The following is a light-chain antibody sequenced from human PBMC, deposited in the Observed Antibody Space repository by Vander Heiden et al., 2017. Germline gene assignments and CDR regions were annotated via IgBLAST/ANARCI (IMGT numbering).Light chain of an antibody. J-gene: IGLJ2*01. V-gene: IGLV3-25*03. CDR3: QSADSSGADVV. CDR1: ALQKQY. CDR2: KDS. Sequence: SYELSQPPSLSVPPGQTARITCSGDALQKQYAFWYQQKPGQAPVLVMYKDSERSSGIPDRFSGSSSGTTVTLTISGVQAEDEADYYCQSADSSGADVVFGGGTKLTVL.